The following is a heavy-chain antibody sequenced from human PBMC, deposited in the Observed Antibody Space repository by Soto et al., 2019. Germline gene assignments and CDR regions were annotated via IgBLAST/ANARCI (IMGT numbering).Heavy chain of an antibody. CDR1: GFTFGNYA. CDR3: SRDQPDY. J-gene: IGHJ4*02. V-gene: IGHV3-30-3*01. CDR2: ISYDGIKK. Sequence: QVQLVESGGGVVQPGRSLRLSCASSGFTFGNYAMHWVRQAPGKGLEWVAVISYDGIKKYYADSVEGRFTISRDNSKNTVYLQIRGLRTDDTAFYYCSRDQPDYWGQGTLVTFSS.